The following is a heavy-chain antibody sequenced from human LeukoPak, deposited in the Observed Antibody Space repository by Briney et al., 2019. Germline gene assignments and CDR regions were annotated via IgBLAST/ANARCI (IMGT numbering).Heavy chain of an antibody. D-gene: IGHD1-14*01. CDR3: ATGSPQNP. CDR1: GGSVTSDNW. CDR2: IHHSGNT. Sequence: PSETLSLTCAVSGGSVTSDNWWSWVRQPPGKGLEWIGEIHHSGNTNYNPSLRSRVTISVDKSKNQFSLRLTSVTAADTAVYCCATGSPQNPWGRGTLVTVSS. J-gene: IGHJ5*02. V-gene: IGHV4-4*01.